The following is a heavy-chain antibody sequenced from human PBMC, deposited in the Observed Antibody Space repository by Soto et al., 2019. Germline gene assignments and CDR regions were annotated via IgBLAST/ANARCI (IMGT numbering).Heavy chain of an antibody. CDR2: ISSSGSTI. D-gene: IGHD3-22*01. Sequence: HPGGSLRLSCAASGFTFSSYEMNWVRQAPGKGLEWVSYISSSGSTIYYADSVKGRFTISRDNAKNSLYLQMNSLRAEDTAVYYCARDASYYYDSSGYYWGHGVDYWGQGTLVTVSS. V-gene: IGHV3-48*03. CDR3: ARDASYYYDSSGYYWGHGVDY. J-gene: IGHJ4*02. CDR1: GFTFSSYE.